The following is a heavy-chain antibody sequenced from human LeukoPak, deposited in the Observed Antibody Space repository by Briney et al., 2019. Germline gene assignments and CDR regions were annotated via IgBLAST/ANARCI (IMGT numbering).Heavy chain of an antibody. CDR2: IYYSGST. J-gene: IGHJ3*02. CDR3: ARGRGYSYGYRGVAFDI. Sequence: MSSETLSLTCTVSGGSISNYYWSWIRQPPGKGLEWIGYIYYSGSTNYNPSLKSRVTISVDTSNNQFSLKLSSVTAADTAVYYCARGRGYSYGYRGVAFDIWGQGTMVTVSS. CDR1: GGSISNYY. D-gene: IGHD5-18*01. V-gene: IGHV4-59*12.